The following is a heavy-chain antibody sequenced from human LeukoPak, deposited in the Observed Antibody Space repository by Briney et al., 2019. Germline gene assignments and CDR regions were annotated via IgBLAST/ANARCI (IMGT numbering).Heavy chain of an antibody. CDR1: GYTFTSYG. D-gene: IGHD6-13*01. V-gene: IGHV1-18*01. J-gene: IGHJ6*02. CDR2: VSGDNGNT. Sequence: ASVKVSCKASGYTFTSYGISWVRQAPRQGLDWMGWVSGDNGNTHYAQKLQGGITLTTDTYTSTAYMELSGLRSDDTGVYYCALLPAAGTFYYNSGMDVWGQGTTVTVSS. CDR3: ALLPAAGTFYYNSGMDV.